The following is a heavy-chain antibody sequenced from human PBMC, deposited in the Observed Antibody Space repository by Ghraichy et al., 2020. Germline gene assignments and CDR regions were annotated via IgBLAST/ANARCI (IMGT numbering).Heavy chain of an antibody. V-gene: IGHV1-2*06. J-gene: IGHJ6*02. D-gene: IGHD3-10*01. CDR3: ARDFFSSITSPNYYYGMDV. CDR2: INPNTGGT. CDR1: GSTFTAYY. Sequence: ASVKVSCKASGSTFTAYYIHWVRQAPGQGLEWMGRINPNTGGTNFAQNVQGRVTMTRDTSISTAYMELGRLTSDDTAVYFCARDFFSSITSPNYYYGMDVWGQGTTVTVSS.